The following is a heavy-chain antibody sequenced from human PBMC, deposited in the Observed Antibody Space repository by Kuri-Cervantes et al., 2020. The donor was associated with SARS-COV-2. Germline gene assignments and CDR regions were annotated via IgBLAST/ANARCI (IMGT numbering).Heavy chain of an antibody. Sequence: GESLKISCAASGFTFSSYSMNWVRQAPGKGLEWVSSISSSSSYIYYADSVKGRFTISRDNAKNSLYLQMNSLRAEDTAVYYCARDWGIGGDSGYDYMVYWGQGTLVTVSS. CDR1: GFTFSSYS. V-gene: IGHV3-21*01. CDR3: ARDWGIGGDSGYDYMVY. CDR2: ISSSSSYI. D-gene: IGHD5-12*01. J-gene: IGHJ4*02.